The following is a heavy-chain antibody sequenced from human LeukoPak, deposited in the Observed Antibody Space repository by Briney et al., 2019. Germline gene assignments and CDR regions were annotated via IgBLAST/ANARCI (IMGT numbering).Heavy chain of an antibody. CDR2: IYYSGST. D-gene: IGHD2-15*01. V-gene: IGHV4-30-4*07. CDR1: GGSISSGGYS. J-gene: IGHJ4*02. Sequence: SETLSLTCAVSGGSISSGGYSWSWIRHPPGKGLEWIGYIYYSGSTYYNPSLKSRVTISVDTSKNQFSLKLSSVTAADTAVYYCARSGGKFSAYYWGQGTLVTVSS. CDR3: ARSGGKFSAYY.